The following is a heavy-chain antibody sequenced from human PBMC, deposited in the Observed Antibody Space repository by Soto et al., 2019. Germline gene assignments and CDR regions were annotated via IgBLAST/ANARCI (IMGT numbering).Heavy chain of an antibody. CDR3: AKPRSANYYYYGMDF. V-gene: IGHV3-23*01. J-gene: IGHJ6*04. CDR1: EFTFSNYA. CDR2: ISGNGVST. Sequence: GGSLRLSCAASEFTFSNYAVNWVRQAPGKGLEWVSAISGNGVSTYYTDSVKGRFTISRDNSKNTLYLQMNSLRAEDTAVYYCAKPRSANYYYYGMDFWGKGTTVTVSS.